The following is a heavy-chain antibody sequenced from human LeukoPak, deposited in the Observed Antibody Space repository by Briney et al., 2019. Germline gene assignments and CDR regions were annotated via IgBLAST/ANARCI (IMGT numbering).Heavy chain of an antibody. D-gene: IGHD1-1*01. CDR2: IGSAGGSI. J-gene: IGHJ4*02. CDR1: KFTLMNYA. V-gene: IGHV3-23*01. CDR3: AKGRDAGPASLVDY. Sequence: GGSLRLSCTASKFTLMNYAMHWVRQAPGKGLEWLSTIGSAGGSIFYADSVKGRFTISRANSKNTLYLQMNSLRAEDTAVYYCAKGRDAGPASLVDYWGQGTLVTVSS.